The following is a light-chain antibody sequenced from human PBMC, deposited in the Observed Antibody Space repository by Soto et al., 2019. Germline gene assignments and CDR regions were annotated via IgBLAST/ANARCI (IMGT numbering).Light chain of an antibody. CDR3: EPYRTSPVT. CDR1: QSVRSSH. V-gene: IGKV3-20*01. Sequence: RISQSVRSSHLAWYQQNPGQDPRIIIYGASSRATGIPDRFSGSGYGTDFNLGLRSLEPEEFAVYHCEPYRTSPVTLGEGTRREIK. J-gene: IGKJ5*01. CDR2: GAS.